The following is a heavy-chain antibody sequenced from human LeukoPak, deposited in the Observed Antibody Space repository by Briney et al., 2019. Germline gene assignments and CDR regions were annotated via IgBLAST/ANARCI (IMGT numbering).Heavy chain of an antibody. V-gene: IGHV4-59*01. CDR2: IYYSGST. J-gene: IGHJ4*02. D-gene: IGHD5-18*01. Sequence: SETLSLTCAVYGGSFSSYYWSWIRQPPGKGLEWIGYIYYSGSTNYNPSLKSRVTISVDTSKNQFSQKLSSVTAADTAVYYCARGFRGYSYGYPPDYWGQGTLVTVSS. CDR1: GGSFSSYY. CDR3: ARGFRGYSYGYPPDY.